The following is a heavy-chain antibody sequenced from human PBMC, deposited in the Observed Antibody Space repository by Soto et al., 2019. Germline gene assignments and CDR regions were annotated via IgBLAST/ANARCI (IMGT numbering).Heavy chain of an antibody. Sequence: PSETLSLTCAVYGGSFSGYYWSWIRQPPGKGLEWIGEINHSGSTNYNPSLKSRVTISVDTSKNQFSLKLSSVTAADTAVYYCARGRFLSSRLHYYDSSGYYHDAFDIWGQGTMVTVS. J-gene: IGHJ3*02. V-gene: IGHV4-34*01. CDR3: ARGRFLSSRLHYYDSSGYYHDAFDI. D-gene: IGHD3-22*01. CDR2: INHSGST. CDR1: GGSFSGYY.